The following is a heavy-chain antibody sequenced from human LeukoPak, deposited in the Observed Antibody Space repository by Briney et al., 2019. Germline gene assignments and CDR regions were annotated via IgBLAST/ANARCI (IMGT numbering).Heavy chain of an antibody. CDR3: VRYFYGSGSYDY. CDR2: ISSDGSDT. Sequence: GGSLRLSCAASGFTFTNYWMNWIRQVPGKGLEWVSHISSDGSDTDYADSVKGRFTISRDNAKNTLYLQMRSLRAEDTAMYYCVRYFYGSGSYDYWGQGTLLTVSS. D-gene: IGHD3-10*01. V-gene: IGHV3-74*01. CDR1: GFTFTNYW. J-gene: IGHJ4*02.